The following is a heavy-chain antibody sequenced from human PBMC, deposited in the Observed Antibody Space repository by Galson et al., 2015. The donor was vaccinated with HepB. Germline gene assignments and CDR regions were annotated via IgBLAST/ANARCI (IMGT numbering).Heavy chain of an antibody. J-gene: IGHJ4*02. CDR1: GASMSSGSYY. CDR2: IYITGST. Sequence: TLSLTCTVSGASMSSGSYYWSWARQPGGKGLEWIGRIYITGSTTYNPSLKSRLTMSVDTSKNQFSLTLTSVTAADTASYFCTRDDRGAAAGYWGQGTLVTVSS. V-gene: IGHV4-61*02. CDR3: TRDDRGAAAGY. D-gene: IGHD6-13*01.